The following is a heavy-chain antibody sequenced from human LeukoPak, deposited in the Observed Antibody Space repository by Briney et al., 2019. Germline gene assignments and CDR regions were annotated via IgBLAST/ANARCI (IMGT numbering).Heavy chain of an antibody. CDR3: ARRAARGGYVGYDY. CDR1: GYTFTSYD. J-gene: IGHJ4*02. CDR2: INPNSGGT. Sequence: ASVKVSCKASGYTFTSYDISWVRQATGQGLEWMGWINPNSGGTNYAQKFQGRVTMTRDTSISTAYMELSRLRSDDTAVYYCARRAARGGYVGYDYWGQGTLVTVSS. V-gene: IGHV1-2*02. D-gene: IGHD5-12*01.